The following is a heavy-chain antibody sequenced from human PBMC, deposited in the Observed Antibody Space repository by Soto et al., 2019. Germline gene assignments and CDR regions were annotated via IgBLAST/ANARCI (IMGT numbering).Heavy chain of an antibody. CDR3: AKGLEMDTLPHYYYYGMDV. V-gene: IGHV3-23*01. D-gene: IGHD5-18*01. J-gene: IGHJ6*02. CDR2: ISGSGGST. Sequence: GGSLRLSCAASGFTFSSYAMSWVRQAPGKGLEWVSAISGSGGSTYYADSVKGRFTISRDNSKNTLYLQMNSLRAEDTAVYYCAKGLEMDTLPHYYYYGMDVWGQGTTVTVSS. CDR1: GFTFSSYA.